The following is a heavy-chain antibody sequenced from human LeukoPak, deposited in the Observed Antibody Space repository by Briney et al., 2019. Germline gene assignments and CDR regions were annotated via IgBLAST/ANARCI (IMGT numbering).Heavy chain of an antibody. CDR3: ARVRPPFFYYDSSGYGGGFVL. D-gene: IGHD3-22*01. CDR1: GYTFTSYY. J-gene: IGHJ2*01. V-gene: IGHV1-46*01. CDR2: INPSGGST. Sequence: ASVKVSCKASGYTFTSYYMHWVRQAPGQGLEWMGIINPSGGSTSYAQKFQGRVTMTRDTSTSTVYMELSSLRSEDTAVYYCARVRPPFFYYDSSGYGGGFVLWGRGPLVTVSS.